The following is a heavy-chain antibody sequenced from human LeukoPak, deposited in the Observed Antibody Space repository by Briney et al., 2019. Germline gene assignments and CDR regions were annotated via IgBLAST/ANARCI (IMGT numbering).Heavy chain of an antibody. Sequence: SETLSLTCAVYGESLSGYYWSWIRQPPGKGLEWIGEINQSGTTNYNPSLKSRVTISVDTSKNQFSLKLNSVTAVDTALYFCARGRRPPLIPTAVYYYYHMDVWGKGTMVTVSS. J-gene: IGHJ6*03. V-gene: IGHV4-34*01. CDR3: ARGRRPPLIPTAVYYYYHMDV. CDR2: INQSGTT. CDR1: GESLSGYY. D-gene: IGHD2-2*01.